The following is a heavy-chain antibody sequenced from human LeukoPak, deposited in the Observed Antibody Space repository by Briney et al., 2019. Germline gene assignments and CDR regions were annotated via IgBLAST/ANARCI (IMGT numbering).Heavy chain of an antibody. CDR2: FNSDGRST. J-gene: IGHJ4*02. Sequence: GGSLRLSCAASGFTFSSYWMHWVRQAPGQGLVWTSRFNSDGRSTYYAHSVQGRFTMSRDNAKNTLYLQMNSLRAEDTAVYYCPRGRYYLDSWGQGTLLTVSS. CDR3: PRGRYYLDS. V-gene: IGHV3-74*01. D-gene: IGHD4-17*01. CDR1: GFTFSSYW.